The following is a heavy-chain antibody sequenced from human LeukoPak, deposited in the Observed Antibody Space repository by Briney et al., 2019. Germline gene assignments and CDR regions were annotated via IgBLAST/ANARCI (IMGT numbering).Heavy chain of an antibody. Sequence: SETLSLTCTVSGGSISGYYWSWIRQPPGKGLEWIGYTYSSGSTNYNPSLKSRVTISIDTSKNQISLKLTSVTAADTAVYYCAREGTTVTHFDYWGQGTLVTVSS. CDR3: AREGTTVTHFDY. CDR2: TYSSGST. CDR1: GGSISGYY. J-gene: IGHJ4*02. V-gene: IGHV4-59*01. D-gene: IGHD4-11*01.